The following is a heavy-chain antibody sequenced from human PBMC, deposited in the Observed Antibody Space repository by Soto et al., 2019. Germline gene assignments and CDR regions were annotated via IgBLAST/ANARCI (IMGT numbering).Heavy chain of an antibody. Sequence: PSETLSLTCAVSGGSITSANWWTWVRQPPGGGLEWIGEISHSGITNYKASLKSRVTMSVDKTKNDVSPKLAPVTAADTAVYYCARVLRSWFDPWGQGTPVTVSS. CDR3: ARVLRSWFDP. V-gene: IGHV4-4*02. CDR1: GGSITSANW. CDR2: ISHSGIT. J-gene: IGHJ5*02.